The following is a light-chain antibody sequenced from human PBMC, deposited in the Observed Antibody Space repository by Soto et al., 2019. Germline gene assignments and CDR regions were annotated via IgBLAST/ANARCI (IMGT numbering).Light chain of an antibody. CDR2: EVS. Sequence: QSVLTQPASVSGSPGQSITISCTGTSSDVGGYNYDSWYQQHPGKAPKLMIYEVSNRPSGVSNRFSASKSGNTASLTISGLQAEDEADYYCGSYTSTSTLVFGGGTKLTVL. J-gene: IGLJ3*02. CDR3: GSYTSTSTLV. CDR1: SSDVGGYNY. V-gene: IGLV2-14*01.